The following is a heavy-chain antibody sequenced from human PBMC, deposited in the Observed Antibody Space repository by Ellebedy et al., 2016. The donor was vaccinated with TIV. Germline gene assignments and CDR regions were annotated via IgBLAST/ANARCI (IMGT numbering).Heavy chain of an antibody. J-gene: IGHJ4*02. CDR2: GGYT. D-gene: IGHD3-10*01. Sequence: PGGSLRLSCTASGFIVSTNHMSWVRQAPGKGLEWVGGYTNYADSVKGRFTISTHNSRNTLYLQMTNLRTEDTAVYYCAKGSFPFGDKSESIYSFHYWGQGTLVTVSS. CDR1: GFIVSTNH. CDR3: AKGSFPFGDKSESIYSFHY. V-gene: IGHV3-53*04.